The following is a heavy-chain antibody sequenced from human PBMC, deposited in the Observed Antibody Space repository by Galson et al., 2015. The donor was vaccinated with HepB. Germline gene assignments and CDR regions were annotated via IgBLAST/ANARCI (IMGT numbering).Heavy chain of an antibody. V-gene: IGHV1-2*04. J-gene: IGHJ3*02. D-gene: IGHD3-9*01. Sequence: SVKVSCKASGYTFTGYDIHWVRQAPGQGLEWMGRIDPKSGDTNYAQKFQGWVTMTRDTSINTAYMEMTRLRSDDTAVYYCAREESGYYDAFDIWGQGTMVTVSS. CDR2: IDPKSGDT. CDR3: AREESGYYDAFDI. CDR1: GYTFTGYD.